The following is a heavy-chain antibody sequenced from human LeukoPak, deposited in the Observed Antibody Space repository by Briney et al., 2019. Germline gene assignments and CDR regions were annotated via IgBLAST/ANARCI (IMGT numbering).Heavy chain of an antibody. CDR2: ISGSGGST. Sequence: GGSLRLSCAASGFTFSSCAMSWVRQAPGKGLEWVSAISGSGGSTYYADSVKGRFTISRDNSKNTLYLQMNSLRAEDTAVYYCAKDRAGRDDYGDSRNDYWGQGTLVTVSS. CDR3: AKDRAGRDDYGDSRNDY. CDR1: GFTFSSCA. D-gene: IGHD4-17*01. V-gene: IGHV3-23*01. J-gene: IGHJ4*02.